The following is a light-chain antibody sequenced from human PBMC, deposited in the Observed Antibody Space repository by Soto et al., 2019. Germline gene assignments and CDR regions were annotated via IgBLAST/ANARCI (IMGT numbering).Light chain of an antibody. CDR2: GAS. V-gene: IGKV3-20*01. Sequence: EIVLTQSPGTLSLSPGERATLSCRASQSVSSNYLAWYQQKPGQAPRLLIYGASRGAAGIPDRFSGSGSGTDFTLTISRLEPEDFAVYFCQQYGDWPRTFGQGTKVEIK. CDR1: QSVSSNY. CDR3: QQYGDWPRT. J-gene: IGKJ1*01.